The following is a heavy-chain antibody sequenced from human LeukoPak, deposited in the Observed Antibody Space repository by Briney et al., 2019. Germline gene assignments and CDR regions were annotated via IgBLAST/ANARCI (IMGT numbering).Heavy chain of an antibody. Sequence: ASVKVSCKASGYIFTSYGISWVRQAPGQGLEWMGWISAYNGNTNYAQKLQGRVTMTTDTSTSTAYMELRSLRSDDTAVYYCASRGYCSGGSCLTPPYYYYGMDVWGQGTTVTVSS. CDR2: ISAYNGNT. V-gene: IGHV1-18*01. D-gene: IGHD2-15*01. J-gene: IGHJ6*02. CDR1: GYIFTSYG. CDR3: ASRGYCSGGSCLTPPYYYYGMDV.